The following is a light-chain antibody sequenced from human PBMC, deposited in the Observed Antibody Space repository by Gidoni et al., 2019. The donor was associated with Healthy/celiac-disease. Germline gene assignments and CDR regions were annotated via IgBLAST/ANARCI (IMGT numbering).Light chain of an antibody. J-gene: IGLJ1*01. CDR3: QARDSSTAGYV. V-gene: IGLV3-1*01. CDR2: QDS. Sequence: SELPPPPPTSVSPGQPASITCAGDEWGDNDACWYQQKPGQSPVLVIDQDSKRPAGITGRFAGSNSGNTATLTISGTQARDEADYYCQARDSSTAGYVFGTGTKVTVL. CDR1: EWGDND.